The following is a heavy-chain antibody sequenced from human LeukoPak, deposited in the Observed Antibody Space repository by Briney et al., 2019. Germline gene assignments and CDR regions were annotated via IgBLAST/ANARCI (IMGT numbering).Heavy chain of an antibody. CDR1: GGTFSSYA. J-gene: IGHJ4*02. V-gene: IGHV1-69*13. Sequence: ASVKVSCKASGGTFSSYAISWGRQAPGPGVKWMGGIIPIFGTANYAQKLQGRVTITADESTSTAYMELSSLRSEDTAVYYCARFAYSGSYYLDYWGQGTLVTVSS. D-gene: IGHD1-26*01. CDR2: IIPIFGTA. CDR3: ARFAYSGSYYLDY.